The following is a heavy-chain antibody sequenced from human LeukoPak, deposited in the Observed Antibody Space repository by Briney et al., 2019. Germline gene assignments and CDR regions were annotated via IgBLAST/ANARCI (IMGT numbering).Heavy chain of an antibody. CDR1: GFTFSSYG. CDR3: AKDVVVVAATMFDP. CDR2: IRYDGSNK. Sequence: GGSLRLTCAASGFTFSSYGMHWVRQAPGKGLEWVAFIRYDGSNKYYADSVKGRFTISRDNSKNTLYLQMNSLRAEDTAVYYCAKDVVVVAATMFDPWGQGTLVTVSS. D-gene: IGHD2-15*01. J-gene: IGHJ5*02. V-gene: IGHV3-30*02.